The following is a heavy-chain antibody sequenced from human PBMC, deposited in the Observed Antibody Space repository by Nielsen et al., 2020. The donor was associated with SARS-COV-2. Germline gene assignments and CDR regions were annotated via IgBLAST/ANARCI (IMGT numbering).Heavy chain of an antibody. CDR1: GFTFSSYD. CDR2: VGTVGHI. Sequence: GESLKISCAASGFTFSSYDMHWIRQAPGKGLEWVSSVGTVGHIYYAASVQGRFTISRENAKNSFYLQMNSLRDGDTAVYYCAAELLPVYGMDVWGQGTTVTVSS. D-gene: IGHD1-26*01. V-gene: IGHV3-13*01. CDR3: AAELLPVYGMDV. J-gene: IGHJ6*02.